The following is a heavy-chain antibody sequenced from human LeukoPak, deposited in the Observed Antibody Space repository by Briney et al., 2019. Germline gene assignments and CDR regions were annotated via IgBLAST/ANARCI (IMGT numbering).Heavy chain of an antibody. J-gene: IGHJ3*02. V-gene: IGHV4-31*03. CDR1: GGSISSGGYY. Sequence: SQTLSLTCTVSGGSISSGGYYWSWIRQHPGKGLEWIGYIYYSGSTYYNPSLKSRVTISEDTSKNQFSLKLSSVTAADTAVYYCARGRLWFGELSTDDAFDIWGQGTMVTVSS. CDR2: IYYSGST. CDR3: ARGRLWFGELSTDDAFDI. D-gene: IGHD3-10*01.